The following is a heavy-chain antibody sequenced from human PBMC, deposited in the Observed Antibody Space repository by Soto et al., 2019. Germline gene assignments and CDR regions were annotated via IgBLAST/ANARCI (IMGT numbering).Heavy chain of an antibody. D-gene: IGHD1-1*01. CDR2: IIPIFGTA. CDR3: AREGGRNPRILFDI. J-gene: IGHJ3*02. Sequence: QVQLVQSGAEVKKPGSSVKVSCKAPGGTFSSYAISWVRQAPGQGLEWMGGIIPIFGTANYAQKFQGRVTITADESTSTAYMELSSLRSEDTAVYYCAREGGRNPRILFDIWGQGTMVTVSS. V-gene: IGHV1-69*01. CDR1: GGTFSSYA.